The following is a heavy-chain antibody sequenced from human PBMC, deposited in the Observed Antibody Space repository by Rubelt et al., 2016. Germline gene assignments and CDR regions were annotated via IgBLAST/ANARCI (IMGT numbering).Heavy chain of an antibody. CDR3: ATDYLGY. CDR2: IKQDGSEK. J-gene: IGHJ4*02. Sequence: EEQLVESGGGLVQPGGSLRLSCAASGFTFSSYWMNWLRQAPGKRLEWVANIKQDGSEKYYVDSVKGRFTISRDNAKTSLSLQMISLRADDTAVYYCATDYLGYWGQGTLVTVSS. CDR1: GFTFSSYW. V-gene: IGHV3-7*03.